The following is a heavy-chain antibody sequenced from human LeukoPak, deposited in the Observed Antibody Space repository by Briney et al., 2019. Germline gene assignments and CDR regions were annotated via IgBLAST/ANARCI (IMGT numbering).Heavy chain of an antibody. J-gene: IGHJ4*02. D-gene: IGHD3-3*01. V-gene: IGHV4-34*01. CDR3: ARVRTYFDY. CDR2: INHSGST. CDR1: GGSFSGYY. Sequence: SETLSLTCAVYGGSFSGYYWSWIRQPPGKGLEWIGEINHSGSTNYNPSLKSRVTISVDTSKNQFSLKLSSVTAADTAVYYCARVRTYFDYWGQGTLVTFSS.